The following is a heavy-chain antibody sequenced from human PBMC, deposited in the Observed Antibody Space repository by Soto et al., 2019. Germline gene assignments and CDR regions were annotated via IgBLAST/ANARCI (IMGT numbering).Heavy chain of an antibody. V-gene: IGHV4-61*01. CDR1: GGSVSSNSYY. D-gene: IGHD1-26*01. J-gene: IGHJ4*02. Sequence: SETLSLTCTVSGGSVSSNSYYWSWIRQPPGKGLEWIGYIYYSGSTNYNPSLKSRVTISVETSNNEFSLKLSSVTAADTAVYYCARGSTSGSYYFDYWGQGTLVTVSS. CDR2: IYYSGST. CDR3: ARGSTSGSYYFDY.